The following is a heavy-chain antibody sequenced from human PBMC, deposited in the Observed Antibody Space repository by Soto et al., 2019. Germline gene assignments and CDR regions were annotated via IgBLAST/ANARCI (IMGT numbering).Heavy chain of an antibody. CDR3: ARDREVTYYDFWSGYPLYGMDV. CDR1: GFTFSSYW. Sequence: GGSLRLSCAASGFTFSSYWMSWVRQAPGKGLEWVANIKQDGSEKYYVDSVKGRFTISRDNAKNSLYLQMNSLRAEDTAVYYCARDREVTYYDFWSGYPLYGMDVWGQGTTVTV. J-gene: IGHJ6*02. D-gene: IGHD3-3*01. V-gene: IGHV3-7*01. CDR2: IKQDGSEK.